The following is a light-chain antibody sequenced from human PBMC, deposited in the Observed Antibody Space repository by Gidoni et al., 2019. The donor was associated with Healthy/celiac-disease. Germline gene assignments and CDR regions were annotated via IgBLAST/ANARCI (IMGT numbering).Light chain of an antibody. J-gene: IGLJ2*01. V-gene: IGLV3-19*01. CDR1: SLRSYC. CDR2: GKN. CDR3: NSRDSSGRV. Sequence: SSELTQDPAVSVALGQTVRITGQGDSLRSYCASWYQQKQGQAPVLVIYGKNNRPSRTPDRFSGSSSGNTASLTITGAQAEDEADYYCNSRDSSGRVFGGGTKLTVL.